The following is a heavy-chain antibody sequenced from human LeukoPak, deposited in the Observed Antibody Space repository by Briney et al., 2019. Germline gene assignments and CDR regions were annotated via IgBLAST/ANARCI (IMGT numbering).Heavy chain of an antibody. J-gene: IGHJ5*02. CDR3: ARDVEWFDP. D-gene: IGHD2-21*01. CDR1: SGSISTSNYY. Sequence: PSETLSLTCTVSSGSISTSNYYWGWVRQPPGKALEWIGNIFYSGSTYYSPSLKSRVTISLDTSRSQFSLKLNSVTAADTAIYSCARDVEWFDPWGQGTLVTVSS. CDR2: IFYSGST. V-gene: IGHV4-39*07.